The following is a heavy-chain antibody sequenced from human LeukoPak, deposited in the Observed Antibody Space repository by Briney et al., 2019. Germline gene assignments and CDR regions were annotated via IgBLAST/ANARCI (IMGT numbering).Heavy chain of an antibody. J-gene: IGHJ4*02. D-gene: IGHD1-26*01. CDR2: ILPDGSA. V-gene: IGHV3-23*01. CDR1: GFPFSNHA. Sequence: GGSLRLSCTTSGFPFSNHAMAWVRQASGKGLEWVSGILPDGSAYYADPVKGRFTISRDNSRSTLYLRLTSLKSEDTAVYYCAKGTGLGSYDFWGQGTLVTVSS. CDR3: AKGTGLGSYDF.